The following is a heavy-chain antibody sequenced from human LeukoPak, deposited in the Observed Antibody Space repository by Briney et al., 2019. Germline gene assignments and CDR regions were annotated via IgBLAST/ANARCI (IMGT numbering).Heavy chain of an antibody. Sequence: PGGSLRLSCAASGFALSTFAMSWVRQAPGKGLEWVSGISATGGSTYYADSVKGRFTISRDNSKNTVILQMSSLRLEDTALYYCAKRHCRGGTCYSDSYYLDVWGKGTTVTVSS. D-gene: IGHD2-15*01. J-gene: IGHJ6*03. CDR2: ISATGGST. CDR3: AKRHCRGGTCYSDSYYLDV. CDR1: GFALSTFA. V-gene: IGHV3-23*01.